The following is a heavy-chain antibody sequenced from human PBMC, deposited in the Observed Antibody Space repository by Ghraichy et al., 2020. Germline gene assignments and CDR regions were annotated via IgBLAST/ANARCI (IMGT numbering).Heavy chain of an antibody. CDR3: ARGGYCSSTSCPSRSSSHTFDP. Sequence: SETLSLTCAVSGYSISSGYYWGWIRQPPGKGLEWIGSIYHSGSTYYNPSLKSRVTISVDTSKNQFSLKLSSVTAADTAVYYCARGGYCSSTSCPSRSSSHTFDPWGQGTLVTVSS. J-gene: IGHJ5*02. CDR2: IYHSGST. V-gene: IGHV4-38-2*01. CDR1: GYSISSGYY. D-gene: IGHD2-2*01.